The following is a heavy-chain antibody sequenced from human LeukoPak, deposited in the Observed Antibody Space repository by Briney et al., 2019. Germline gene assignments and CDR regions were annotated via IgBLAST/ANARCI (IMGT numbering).Heavy chain of an antibody. V-gene: IGHV3-30-3*01. CDR2: VSSDASIK. CDR1: GFTFSSCS. D-gene: IGHD6-19*01. J-gene: IGHJ4*02. CDR3: ARLEQWLTPY. Sequence: GGSLRLSRAASGFTFSSCSMHWVRQAPGKGLEWVAVVSSDASIKYYADSVKGRFTISRDNSKNTLYLQINSLRAEDTAVYYCARLEQWLTPYWGQGTLVTVSS.